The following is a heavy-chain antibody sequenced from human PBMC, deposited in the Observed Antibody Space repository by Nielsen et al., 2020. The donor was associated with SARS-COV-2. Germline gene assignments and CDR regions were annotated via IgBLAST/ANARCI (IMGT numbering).Heavy chain of an antibody. V-gene: IGHV1-24*01. CDR1: GYTLTELS. D-gene: IGHD3-22*01. Sequence: ASVKVSCKVSGYTLTELSMHWVRQAPGKGLEWMGGFDPEDGETIYAQKLQGRVTMTTDTSTSTAYMELRSLGSDDTAVYYCSRDRDDSSVYYYVGVYYYYYYGMDVWGQGTTVTVSS. CDR2: FDPEDGET. J-gene: IGHJ6*02. CDR3: SRDRDDSSVYYYVGVYYYYYYGMDV.